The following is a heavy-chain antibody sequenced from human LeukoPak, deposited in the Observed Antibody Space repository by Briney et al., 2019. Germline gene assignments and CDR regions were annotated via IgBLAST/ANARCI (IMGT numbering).Heavy chain of an antibody. CDR2: ISSNGGST. D-gene: IGHD2-15*01. V-gene: IGHV3-64*01. CDR3: ARGSLAGYYYYGMDV. J-gene: IGHJ6*02. CDR1: GFTFSSYA. Sequence: GGSLRLSCAASGFTFSSYAMHWVRQAPGKGLEYVSAISSNGGSTYYANSVKGRFTISRDNSKNTLYLQMGSLRAEDMAVYYCARGSLAGYYYYGMDVWGQGTTVTVSS.